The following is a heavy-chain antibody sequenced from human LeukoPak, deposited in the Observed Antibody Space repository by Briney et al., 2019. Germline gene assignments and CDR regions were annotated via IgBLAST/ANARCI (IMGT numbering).Heavy chain of an antibody. CDR3: ATAPYSYGYATLVY. Sequence: ASVKASCKVSGYTLTELSMHWVRQAPGKGLEWMGGFDPEDGETIYAQKFQGRVTMTEDTSTDTAYMELSSLRSEDTAVYYCATAPYSYGYATLVYWGQGTLVTVSS. D-gene: IGHD5-18*01. CDR1: GYTLTELS. CDR2: FDPEDGET. V-gene: IGHV1-24*01. J-gene: IGHJ4*02.